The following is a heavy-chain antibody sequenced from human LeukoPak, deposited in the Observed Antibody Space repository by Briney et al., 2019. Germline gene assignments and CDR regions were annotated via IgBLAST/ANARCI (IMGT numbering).Heavy chain of an antibody. Sequence: GRSLRLSCAASGFTFSSYAMHWVRQAPGKGLEWVAVISYDGSNKYYADSVKGRFTISRDNSKSTLYLQMNSLRAEDTAVYYCARDRSRTLWFGEFQDYWGQGTLVTVSS. CDR1: GFTFSSYA. V-gene: IGHV3-30*04. D-gene: IGHD3-10*01. J-gene: IGHJ4*02. CDR2: ISYDGSNK. CDR3: ARDRSRTLWFGEFQDY.